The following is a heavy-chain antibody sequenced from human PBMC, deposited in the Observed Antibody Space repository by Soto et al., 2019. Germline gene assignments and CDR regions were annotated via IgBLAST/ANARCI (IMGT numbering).Heavy chain of an antibody. CDR2: ISTNSGNT. J-gene: IGHJ4*02. CDR3: ARDNGYYDF. CDR1: GYTFSSYS. D-gene: IGHD2-8*01. V-gene: IGHV1-18*01. Sequence: ASVKVSCKTSGYTFSSYSINWVRQAPGQGLEWMAWISTNSGNTHYAERLQGRVTVTLDKTARTAFMEMWGLTSDDTAVYFCARDNGYYDFWGQGTLVTVSS.